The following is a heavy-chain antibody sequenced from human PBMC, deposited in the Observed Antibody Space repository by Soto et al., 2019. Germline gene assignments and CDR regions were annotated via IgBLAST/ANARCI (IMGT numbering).Heavy chain of an antibody. CDR3: AKDYLTLPLRLGQLSLYPDY. CDR1: GFTFSSYG. J-gene: IGHJ4*02. V-gene: IGHV3-30*18. D-gene: IGHD3-16*02. CDR2: TSYDGSNK. Sequence: QVQLVESGGGVVQPGRSLRLSCAASGFTFSSYGMHWVRQAPGKGLEWVAVTSYDGSNKYYADSVKGRFTISRDNSKNTLYLQMDSLRDDDTAVYYCAKDYLTLPLRLGQLSLYPDYWGQGTLVTVSS.